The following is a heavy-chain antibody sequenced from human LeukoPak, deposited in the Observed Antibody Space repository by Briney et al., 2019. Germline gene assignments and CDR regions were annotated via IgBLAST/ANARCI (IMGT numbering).Heavy chain of an antibody. CDR1: NDSISTNSYY. CDR2: INYSGTT. Sequence: SETLSLTCIVSNDSISTNSYYRGWIRQPPGKGLEWIGNINYSGTTYYNPSLKSRVTISVDTSKNQFSLKLSSVTAADAAVYLCATYSGRHYDAFDIWGQGTMVTVSS. V-gene: IGHV4-39*07. J-gene: IGHJ3*02. D-gene: IGHD1-26*01. CDR3: ATYSGRHYDAFDI.